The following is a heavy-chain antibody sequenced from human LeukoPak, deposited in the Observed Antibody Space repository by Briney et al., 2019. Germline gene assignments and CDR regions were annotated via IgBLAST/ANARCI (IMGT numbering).Heavy chain of an antibody. V-gene: IGHV3-23*01. J-gene: IGHJ5*02. D-gene: IGHD6-6*01. CDR1: GFTFSSYV. CDR3: AGERPSSSYPPYNWFDP. Sequence: PGGSLRLSCVASGFTFSSYVMSWVRQAPGKGLEWVSGISGSADTTWSADSVRGRFTISRDNSKNTLYLQMNSLRAEDTAVYYCAGERPSSSYPPYNWFDPWGQGTLVTVSS. CDR2: ISGSADTT.